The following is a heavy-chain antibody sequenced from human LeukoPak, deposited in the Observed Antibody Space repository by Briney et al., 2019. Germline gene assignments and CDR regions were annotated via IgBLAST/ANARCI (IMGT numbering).Heavy chain of an antibody. J-gene: IGHJ4*02. D-gene: IGHD6-13*01. Sequence: SVKVSCKASGGTFSSYANSWVRQAPGQGLEWMGRIIPILGIANCAQKFQGRVTITADKSTSTAYMELSSLRSEDTAVYYCARDQWQQPFDYWGQGTLVTVSS. V-gene: IGHV1-69*04. CDR2: IIPILGIA. CDR3: ARDQWQQPFDY. CDR1: GGTFSSYA.